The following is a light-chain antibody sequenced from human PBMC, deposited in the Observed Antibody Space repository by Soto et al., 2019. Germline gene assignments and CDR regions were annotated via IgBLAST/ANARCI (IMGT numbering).Light chain of an antibody. V-gene: IGKV1-5*03. Sequence: DIPMTQSPSTLSASVGDRVTITCRASQSIINWLAWYQQKPGTAPKLLIYKASTLESDVPSRFSGSGSETEFTLTIDSLQPDDSATYYCQQYHTYWWTFGQGTKVEIK. CDR2: KAS. CDR1: QSIINW. J-gene: IGKJ1*01. CDR3: QQYHTYWWT.